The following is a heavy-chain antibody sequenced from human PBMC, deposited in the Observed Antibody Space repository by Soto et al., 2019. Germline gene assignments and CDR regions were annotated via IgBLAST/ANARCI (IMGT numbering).Heavy chain of an antibody. V-gene: IGHV3-30*18. Sequence: GGSLRLSCAASGFTFSSYGMHWVRQAPGKGLEWVAVISYDGSNKYYADSVKGRFTISRDNSKNTLYLQMNSLRAEDTAVYYCAKDSGGTTVVILDYWGQGT. CDR1: GFTFSSYG. CDR3: AKDSGGTTVVILDY. CDR2: ISYDGSNK. J-gene: IGHJ4*02. D-gene: IGHD2-21*01.